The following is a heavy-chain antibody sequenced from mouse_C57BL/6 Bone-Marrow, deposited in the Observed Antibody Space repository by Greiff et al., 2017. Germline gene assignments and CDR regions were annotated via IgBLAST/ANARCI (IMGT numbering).Heavy chain of an antibody. CDR2: IRNKANGYTT. J-gene: IGHJ1*03. CDR1: GFTFTDYY. Sequence: EVKLVESGGGLVQPGGSLSLSCAASGFTFTDYYMRWVRQPPGKALEWLGFIRNKANGYTTEYSASVKGRFTISRDNYQSILYLQMNALRAEDSATYYCARSNCDVWYFDVWGTGTTVTVSS. D-gene: IGHD2-13*01. CDR3: ARSNCDVWYFDV. V-gene: IGHV7-3*01.